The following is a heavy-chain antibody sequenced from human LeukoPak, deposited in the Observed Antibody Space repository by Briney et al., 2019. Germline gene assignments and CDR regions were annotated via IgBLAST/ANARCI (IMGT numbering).Heavy chain of an antibody. D-gene: IGHD4-17*01. CDR3: ARDLFGDYAGGY. Sequence: GGSLRLSCAASGFTVSSNYMSWVRQAPGKGLERVSVIYSGGSTYYADSVKGRFTISRDNSKNTLYLQMNSLRAEDTAVYYCARDLFGDYAGGYWGQGTLVTVSS. CDR2: IYSGGST. J-gene: IGHJ4*02. CDR1: GFTVSSNY. V-gene: IGHV3-66*01.